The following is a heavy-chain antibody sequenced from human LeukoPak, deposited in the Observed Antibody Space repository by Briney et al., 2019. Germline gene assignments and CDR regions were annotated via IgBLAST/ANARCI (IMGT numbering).Heavy chain of an antibody. CDR3: ARDYDVLTAYPPTQLFDP. V-gene: IGHV4-59*01. Sequence: PSETLSLTCTVSGGSISSYYWSWIRQPPGKGLEWIGYIYYSGSTNYNPSLKSRVTISVDTSKNQFSLELSSVTAADTAVFYCARDYDVLTAYPPTQLFDPWGQGTLVTVSS. CDR2: IYYSGST. D-gene: IGHD3-9*01. CDR1: GGSISSYY. J-gene: IGHJ5*02.